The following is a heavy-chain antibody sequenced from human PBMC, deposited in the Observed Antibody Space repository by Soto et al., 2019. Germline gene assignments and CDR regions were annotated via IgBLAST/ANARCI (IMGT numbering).Heavy chain of an antibody. V-gene: IGHV4-59*01. CDR1: GGSISSYY. CDR3: AREGYDSSGYYYFDY. D-gene: IGHD3-22*01. CDR2: IYYSGST. J-gene: IGHJ4*02. Sequence: SETLSLTCTVSGGSISSYYWSWIRQPPGKGLEWIGYIYYSGSTNYNPSLKSRVTISVDTSKNQFSLKLSSVTAADTAVYYCAREGYDSSGYYYFDYWGQGTLVTVSS.